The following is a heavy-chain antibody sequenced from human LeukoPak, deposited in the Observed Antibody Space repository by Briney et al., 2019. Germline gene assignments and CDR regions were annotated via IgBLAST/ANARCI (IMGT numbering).Heavy chain of an antibody. J-gene: IGHJ6*02. CDR1: GFTFSIYA. V-gene: IGHV3-23*01. Sequence: PGGSLRLSCAASGFTFSIYAMSWVRQAPGKGLEWVSVISGSGGSTYNADSVKGRFTISRDNSKNTLYLQRNSLRAEDTAVYYCATVTTEYDYYYGMDVWGQGTTVTVSS. CDR2: ISGSGGST. D-gene: IGHD4-17*01. CDR3: ATVTTEYDYYYGMDV.